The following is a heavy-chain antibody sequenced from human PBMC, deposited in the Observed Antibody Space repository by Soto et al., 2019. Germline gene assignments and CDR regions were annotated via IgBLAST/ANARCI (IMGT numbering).Heavy chain of an antibody. V-gene: IGHV3-20*04. J-gene: IGHJ4*02. CDR1: GFTFDDYG. CDR2: INWNGGST. CDR3: VKGEYYYDSSGYYPFDY. D-gene: IGHD3-22*01. Sequence: GSLRLSCAASGFTFDDYGMSWVRQAPGKGLEWVSGINWNGGSTGYADSVKGRFTISRDNSKNTQYLQMSSLRADDTAVYYCVKGEYYYDSSGYYPFDYWGQGT.